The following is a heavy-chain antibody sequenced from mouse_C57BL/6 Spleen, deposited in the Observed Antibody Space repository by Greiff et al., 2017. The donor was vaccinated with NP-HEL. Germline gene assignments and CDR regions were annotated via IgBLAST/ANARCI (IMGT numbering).Heavy chain of an antibody. CDR3: ARYYYDYDGYFDY. D-gene: IGHD2-4*01. Sequence: EVQLQQSGPELVKPGASVKISCKASGYTFTDYYMNWVKQSHGKSLEWIGDINPNNGGTSYNQKFKGKATLTVDKSSSTAYMELRSLTSEDSAVYYCARYYYDYDGYFDYWGKGTTLTVSS. J-gene: IGHJ2*01. V-gene: IGHV1-26*01. CDR2: INPNNGGT. CDR1: GYTFTDYY.